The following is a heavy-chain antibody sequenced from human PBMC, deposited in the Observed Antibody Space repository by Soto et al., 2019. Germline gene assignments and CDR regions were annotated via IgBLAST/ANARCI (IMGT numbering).Heavy chain of an antibody. CDR1: GFTFGDYA. CDR3: TSAPHYDFWSGYYFSWRYYGMDV. J-gene: IGHJ6*02. Sequence: GGSLRLSCTASGFTFGDYAMSWFRQAPGKGLEWVGFIRSKAYGGTTEYAASVKGRSAISRDDSKSIAYLQMNSLKTEDTAVYYCTSAPHYDFWSGYYFSWRYYGMDVWGQGTTVTVSS. V-gene: IGHV3-49*03. D-gene: IGHD3-3*01. CDR2: IRSKAYGGTT.